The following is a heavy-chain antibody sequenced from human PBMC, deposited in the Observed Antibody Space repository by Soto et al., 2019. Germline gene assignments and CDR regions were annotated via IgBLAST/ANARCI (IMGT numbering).Heavy chain of an antibody. J-gene: IGHJ6*02. CDR1: GFTFSNAW. Sequence: PGGSLRLSCAASGFTFSNAWMSWVRQAPGKGLEWVGFIRSKAYGGTTEYAASVKGRFTISRDDSKSIAYLQMNSLKTEDTAVYYCRMGDYYYYGMDVWGQGTTVTVSS. V-gene: IGHV3-49*04. CDR2: IRSKAYGGTT. D-gene: IGHD1-26*01. CDR3: RMGDYYYYGMDV.